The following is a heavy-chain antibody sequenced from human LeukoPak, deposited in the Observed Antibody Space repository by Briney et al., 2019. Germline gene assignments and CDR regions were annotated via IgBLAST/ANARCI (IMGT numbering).Heavy chain of an antibody. Sequence: GGSLRLSCAASGFTFSSYGMSWVRQAPGKGLEWVGFIRSKAYGGTTEYAASVKGRFTISRDDSKSIAYLQMNSLKTEDTAVYYCTRDLLWFGESGDWGQGTLVTVSS. CDR1: GFTFSSYG. CDR3: TRDLLWFGESGD. J-gene: IGHJ4*02. D-gene: IGHD3-10*01. V-gene: IGHV3-49*04. CDR2: IRSKAYGGTT.